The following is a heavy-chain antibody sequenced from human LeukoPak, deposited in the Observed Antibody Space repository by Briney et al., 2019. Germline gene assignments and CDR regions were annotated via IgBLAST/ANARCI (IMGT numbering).Heavy chain of an antibody. V-gene: IGHV3-33*01. CDR1: GFTFSSYG. CDR3: ARDHSSGWYSDYFDY. D-gene: IGHD6-19*01. J-gene: IGHJ4*02. CDR2: IWYDGSNK. Sequence: GGSLRLSCAASGFTFSSYGMHWVRQAPGKVLEWVAVIWYDGSNKYYADSVKGRFTISRDNSKNTLYLQMNSLRAEDTAVYYCARDHSSGWYSDYFDYWGQGTLVTVSS.